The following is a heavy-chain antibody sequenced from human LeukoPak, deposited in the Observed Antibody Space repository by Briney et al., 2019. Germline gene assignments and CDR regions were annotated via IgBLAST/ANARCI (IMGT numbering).Heavy chain of an antibody. CDR2: ISSSGSSI. D-gene: IGHD3-9*01. Sequence: PGGSLRLSCAASGFTFNSYEMNWVRQAPGKGLEWVSYISSSGSSINYADSVKGRFTISRDNANNSLYLQMSSLRAEDTAAYYCARDQSYYDILTGYYIYYFDYWGQGTLVTVSS. CDR1: GFTFNSYE. J-gene: IGHJ4*02. CDR3: ARDQSYYDILTGYYIYYFDY. V-gene: IGHV3-48*03.